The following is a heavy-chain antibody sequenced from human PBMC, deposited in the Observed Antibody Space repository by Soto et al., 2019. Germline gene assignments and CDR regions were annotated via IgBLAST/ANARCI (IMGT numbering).Heavy chain of an antibody. J-gene: IGHJ4*02. Sequence: GGSLRISCAASGFTVSSNYMSWVRQAPGKGLEWVSVIYSGGSTYYADSVKGRFTISRDNSKNTLYLQMNSLRAEDTAVYSCAKGTSSWPYFYDYWGQGTLVTVSS. CDR3: AKGTSSWPYFYDY. V-gene: IGHV3-53*01. CDR1: GFTVSSNY. D-gene: IGHD6-13*01. CDR2: IYSGGST.